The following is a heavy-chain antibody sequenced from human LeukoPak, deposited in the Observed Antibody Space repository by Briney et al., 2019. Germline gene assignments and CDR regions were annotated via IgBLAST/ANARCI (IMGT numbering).Heavy chain of an antibody. J-gene: IGHJ4*01. CDR3: ATLASSNV. D-gene: IGHD6-13*01. V-gene: IGHV5-10-1*01. CDR2: IDPPDSYT. Sequence: GDYRRISCKGSGYSFTSYWISWVRQMPGKGLEWLGKIDPPDSYTNYSPSFQGHVTISADKSIGTAYLQWSSLRASDTAMYYCATLASSNVWGHGTLVT. CDR1: GYSFTSYW.